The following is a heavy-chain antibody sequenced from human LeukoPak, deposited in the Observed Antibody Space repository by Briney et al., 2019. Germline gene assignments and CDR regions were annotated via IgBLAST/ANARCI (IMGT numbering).Heavy chain of an antibody. CDR3: AREEDHYYDSSGYRSY. V-gene: IGHV1-69*04. Sequence: GSSVKVSCKASGGTFSSYTISWVRRAPGQGLEWMGRIIPILGIANYAQKFQGRVTITADKSTSTAYMELSSLRSEDTAVYYCAREEDHYYDSSGYRSYWGQGTLVTVSS. J-gene: IGHJ4*02. CDR1: GGTFSSYT. D-gene: IGHD3-22*01. CDR2: IIPILGIA.